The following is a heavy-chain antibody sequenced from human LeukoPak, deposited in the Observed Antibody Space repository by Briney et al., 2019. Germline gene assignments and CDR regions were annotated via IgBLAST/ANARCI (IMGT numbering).Heavy chain of an antibody. D-gene: IGHD5-24*01. CDR2: INQGGSER. CDR1: GFSFGVPW. CDR3: GRGDGYLVDH. J-gene: IGHJ4*02. V-gene: IGHV3-7*01. Sequence: GGPLEFSGVGSGFSFGVPWMTWVGGAPGKGREWVANINQGGSERNHVDSVKGRFTISRDDARTSLFPQMNSLRAEDTGVYYCGRGDGYLVDHWGQGTLVTVST.